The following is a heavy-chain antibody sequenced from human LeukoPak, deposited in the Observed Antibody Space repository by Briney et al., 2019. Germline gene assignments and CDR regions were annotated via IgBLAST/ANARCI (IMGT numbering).Heavy chain of an antibody. CDR3: ARGSLPPRGVPYYFDY. J-gene: IGHJ4*02. CDR1: GYSFTSYW. Sequence: GESLKVSCKGSGYSFTSYWIGWVRQMLGKGLEWMGIIYPGDSDTRYSPSFQGQVTISADKSISTAYLQWSSLKASDTAMYYCARGSLPPRGVPYYFDYWGQGTLVTVSS. D-gene: IGHD3-10*01. CDR2: IYPGDSDT. V-gene: IGHV5-51*01.